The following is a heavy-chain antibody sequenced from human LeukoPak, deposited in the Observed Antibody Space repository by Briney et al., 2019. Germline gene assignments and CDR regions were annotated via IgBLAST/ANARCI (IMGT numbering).Heavy chain of an antibody. J-gene: IGHJ6*03. CDR3: ETSGYRYGNYYYYMDV. CDR2: IYSGGST. Sequence: GGSLRLSCAASGFTVSSNYMSWVRQAPGKGLEWVSVIYSGGSTYYADSVKGRFTISRDNSKNTLYLQMNSLRAEDTAVYYCETSGYRYGNYYYYMDVWGKGTTVTVSS. V-gene: IGHV3-53*05. D-gene: IGHD5-18*01. CDR1: GFTVSSNY.